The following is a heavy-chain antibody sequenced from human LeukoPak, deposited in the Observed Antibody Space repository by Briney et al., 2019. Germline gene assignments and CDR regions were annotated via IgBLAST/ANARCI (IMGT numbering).Heavy chain of an antibody. Sequence: GGSLRLSCAASGFTFSSYGMHWVRQAPGKGLEWVAVISYDGSNKYYADSVKGRFTISRDNSKNTLYLQMNSLRAEDTAFYYCAKDLRGLAAAGIPYGMDVWGQGTTVTVSS. CDR1: GFTFSSYG. D-gene: IGHD6-13*01. V-gene: IGHV3-30*18. CDR2: ISYDGSNK. J-gene: IGHJ6*02. CDR3: AKDLRGLAAAGIPYGMDV.